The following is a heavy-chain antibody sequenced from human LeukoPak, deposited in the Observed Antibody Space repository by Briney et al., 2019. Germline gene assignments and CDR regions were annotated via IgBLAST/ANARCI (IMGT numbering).Heavy chain of an antibody. J-gene: IGHJ4*02. CDR1: GFTFSDYY. CDR3: ALTFPTYYDFWSGYSPVDY. CDR2: ISSSGSTI. V-gene: IGHV3-11*04. D-gene: IGHD3-3*01. Sequence: GGSLRLSCAASGFTFSDYYVSWIRQAPGKGLEWVSYISSSGSTIYYADSVKGRFTISRDNAKNSLYLQMNSLRAEDTAVYYCALTFPTYYDFWSGYSPVDYWGQGTLVTVSS.